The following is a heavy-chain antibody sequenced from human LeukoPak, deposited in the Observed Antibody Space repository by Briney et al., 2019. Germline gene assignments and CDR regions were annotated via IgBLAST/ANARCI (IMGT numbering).Heavy chain of an antibody. CDR3: ARDSVAAPYYFDY. J-gene: IGHJ4*02. CDR1: GFTFSSCS. Sequence: GGSLRLSCAASGFTFSSCSINWVRQAPGKGLEWVSSISSSSTYIYYADSVKGRFTISRDNAKNSLYLQMNSLRAEDTALYYCARDSVAAPYYFDYWGQGTLVTVSS. D-gene: IGHD6-19*01. V-gene: IGHV3-21*01. CDR2: ISSSSTYI.